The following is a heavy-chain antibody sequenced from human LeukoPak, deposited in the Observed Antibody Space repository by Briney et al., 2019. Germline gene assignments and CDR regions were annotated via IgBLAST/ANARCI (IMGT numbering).Heavy chain of an antibody. CDR2: ISSVGSTI. J-gene: IGHJ4*02. D-gene: IGHD1-26*01. CDR1: GFTFSTYT. V-gene: IGHV3-48*01. Sequence: GGSLRLSCAASGFTFSTYTMNWVRQAPGKGLEWVSSISSVGSTIYYADSVKGRFTISRDNAKNSLYLQMNSLRVEDTAVYYCARDLGATIFDFDYWGQGTLVTVSS. CDR3: ARDLGATIFDFDY.